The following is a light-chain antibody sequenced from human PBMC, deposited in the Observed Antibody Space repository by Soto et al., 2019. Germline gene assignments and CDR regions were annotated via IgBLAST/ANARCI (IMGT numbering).Light chain of an antibody. V-gene: IGKV3-20*01. J-gene: IGKJ2*01. CDR2: GAF. Sequence: EIVLTQSPGTLSLSPGERATLSCRASHSVSSSYLAWYQQKPGQAPRLLIYGAFRRATGIPDRFSGSGSGTDFTLTISRLEPEDIAVYYCQQYGSSPPYTFGQGTKLEIK. CDR1: HSVSSSY. CDR3: QQYGSSPPYT.